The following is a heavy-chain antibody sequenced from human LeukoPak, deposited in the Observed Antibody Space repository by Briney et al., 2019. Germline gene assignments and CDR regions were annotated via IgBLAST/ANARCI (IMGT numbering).Heavy chain of an antibody. CDR3: AKLVTGTSFVRWLQNWYYFDY. V-gene: IGHV3-23*01. CDR1: GFTFSSYA. CDR2: ISGSGGST. Sequence: PGGSLRLSCAASGFTFSSYAMSWVRQAPGKGLEWVSAISGSGGSTYYADSVKGRFTISRDNSKNTLYLQMNRLRAEDTAVYYCAKLVTGTSFVRWLQNWYYFDYWGQGTLVTVSS. D-gene: IGHD5-24*01. J-gene: IGHJ4*02.